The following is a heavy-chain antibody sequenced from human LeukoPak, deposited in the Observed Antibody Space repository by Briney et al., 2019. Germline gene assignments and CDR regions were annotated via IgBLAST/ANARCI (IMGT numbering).Heavy chain of an antibody. D-gene: IGHD5/OR15-5a*01. CDR2: ISSSGSLI. CDR1: ESTFSSFP. J-gene: IGHJ2*01. CDR3: AKIGVSGQWYFDL. V-gene: IGHV3-21*01. Sequence: GGSLRLSCTASESTFSSFPMSWVRQAPGRGLEWISSISSSGSLIYYADSLKGRITVSRDNVKNSLYVQMNSLRAEDTAVYYCAKIGVSGQWYFDLWGRGTLVTVSS.